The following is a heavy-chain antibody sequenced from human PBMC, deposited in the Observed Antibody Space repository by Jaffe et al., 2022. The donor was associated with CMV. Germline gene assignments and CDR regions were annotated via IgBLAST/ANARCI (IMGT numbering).Heavy chain of an antibody. D-gene: IGHD5-18*01. V-gene: IGHV4-59*11. CDR3: ARGHGYKEEDS. Sequence: QVQLQESGPGLVKPSETLSLTCTVSGVSMNNRYWTWIRQPPGKGLEWIGCIFYNGITDYNPSLKSRLTMSIDTSKNQFSLKVNSVTAADAAVYYCARGHGYKEEDSWGQGTLVTVSS. J-gene: IGHJ4*02. CDR2: IFYNGIT. CDR1: GVSMNNRY.